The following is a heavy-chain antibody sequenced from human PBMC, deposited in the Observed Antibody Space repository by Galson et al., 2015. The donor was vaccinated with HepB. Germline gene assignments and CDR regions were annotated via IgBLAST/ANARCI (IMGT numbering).Heavy chain of an antibody. D-gene: IGHD6-19*01. CDR1: GFTVSSNY. J-gene: IGHJ4*02. CDR2: IYSGGST. CDR3: ARGGDGSGWYPDLYFY. V-gene: IGHV3-66*01. Sequence: SLRLSCAASGFTVSSNYMRWVRQAPGKGLEWVSVIYSGGSTYYADSVKGRFTISRDNSKNTLYLQMNSLGAEDTAVYYCARGGDGSGWYPDLYFYWGQGTLVTVSS.